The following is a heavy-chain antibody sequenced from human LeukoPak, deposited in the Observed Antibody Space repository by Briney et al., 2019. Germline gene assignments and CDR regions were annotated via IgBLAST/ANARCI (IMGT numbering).Heavy chain of an antibody. CDR3: ASRGRELGYFDY. Sequence: PGGSLRLSCAASGFTFSIYSMNWVRQAPGKGLEWVSYISSGSSTIYYADSVKGRFTISRDNAKNSLYLQMNSLTAEDTAVYYCASRGRELGYFDYWGQGTLVTVSS. J-gene: IGHJ4*02. V-gene: IGHV3-48*01. D-gene: IGHD1-7*01. CDR1: GFTFSIYS. CDR2: ISSGSSTI.